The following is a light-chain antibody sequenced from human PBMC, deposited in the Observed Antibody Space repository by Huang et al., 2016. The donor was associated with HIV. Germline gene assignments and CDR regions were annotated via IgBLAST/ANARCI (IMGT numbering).Light chain of an antibody. V-gene: IGKV1-5*03. CDR3: QQYNTYPLT. CDR1: QSLSSC. CDR2: KAS. Sequence: DIQMTQSPSTLSASIGDRVTITCRASQSLSSCLAWYQQKPGKAPKHLIYKASSLASVVPSRFSGSGSGTEFTLTISNLQPDDFATYYCQQYNTYPLTFGGGTKVEIK. J-gene: IGKJ4*01.